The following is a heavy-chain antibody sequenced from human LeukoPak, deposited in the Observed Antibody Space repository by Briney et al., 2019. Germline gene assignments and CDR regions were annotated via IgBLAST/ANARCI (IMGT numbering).Heavy chain of an antibody. CDR3: AKDAQRGFDYSNSLES. J-gene: IGHJ5*01. D-gene: IGHD4-11*01. Sequence: GGSLRLSCAAAGFTFSHYGMHWVRQAPGKGLEGGAVIWSDGTNQYYADSVKGRFTISRYDSGNTVYLQMNRLRPEDTGVYYCAKDAQRGFDYSNSLESWGQGTPVTVST. V-gene: IGHV3-33*06. CDR2: IWSDGTNQ. CDR1: GFTFSHYG.